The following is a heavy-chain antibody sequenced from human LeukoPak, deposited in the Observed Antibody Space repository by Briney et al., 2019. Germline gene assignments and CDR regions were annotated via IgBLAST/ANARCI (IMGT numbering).Heavy chain of an antibody. CDR2: INPNSGGT. J-gene: IGHJ4*02. CDR3: ARSSGWTYYFDY. CDR1: GYTFTGYY. D-gene: IGHD6-19*01. Sequence: GASVKVSCKASGYTFTGYYMHWVRQAPGQGLEWMGRINPNSGGTNYAQKFQGRVTMTRDTSISTAYMELSRLRSDDTAVYYCARSSGWTYYFDYWGQGTLVTVSS. V-gene: IGHV1-2*06.